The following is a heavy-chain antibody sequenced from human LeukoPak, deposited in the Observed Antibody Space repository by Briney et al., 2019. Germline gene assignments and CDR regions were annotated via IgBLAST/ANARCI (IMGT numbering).Heavy chain of an antibody. CDR1: GYSFTSYW. Sequence: KPGESLKISCKGSGYSFTSYWIGWVRQMPGKGLEWMGIIYPGDSDTRYSPSFQGQVTISADKSISTAYLQWSSLKASDTAMYYCARLPRSSGWYDSYFDYWGQGTLVTVSS. V-gene: IGHV5-51*01. J-gene: IGHJ4*02. CDR3: ARLPRSSGWYDSYFDY. D-gene: IGHD6-19*01. CDR2: IYPGDSDT.